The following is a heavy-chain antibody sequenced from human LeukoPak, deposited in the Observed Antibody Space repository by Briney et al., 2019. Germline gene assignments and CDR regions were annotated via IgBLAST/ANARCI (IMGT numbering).Heavy chain of an antibody. CDR3: ARDLDYYDSSGYYWDFDY. J-gene: IGHJ4*02. D-gene: IGHD3-22*01. V-gene: IGHV1-2*02. CDR2: INPNSGGT. CDR1: GYTFTGYY. Sequence: ASVTVSCKASGYTFTGYYMHWVRQAPGQGLEWMGWINPNSGGTNYAQKFQGRVTMTRDTSISTAYMELSRLRSDDTAVYYCARDLDYYDSSGYYWDFDYWGQGTLVTVSS.